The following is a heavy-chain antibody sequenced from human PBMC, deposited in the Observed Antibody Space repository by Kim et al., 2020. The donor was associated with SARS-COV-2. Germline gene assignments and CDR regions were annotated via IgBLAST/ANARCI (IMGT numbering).Heavy chain of an antibody. J-gene: IGHJ4*02. CDR1: GFSFSSYG. CDR2: IGYSVSYT. V-gene: IGHV3-23*01. CDR3: AKDDY. Sequence: GGSLRLSCVASGFSFSSYGMNWVRQAPGKGLEWVSGIGYSVSYTYYADSVKGRFTISRDNSKNTLYLHMNSLRAEDTAIYYCAKDDYWGQGALVTVSS.